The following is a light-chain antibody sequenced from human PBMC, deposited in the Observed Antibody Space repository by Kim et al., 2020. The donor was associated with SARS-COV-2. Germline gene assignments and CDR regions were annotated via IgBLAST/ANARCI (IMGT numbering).Light chain of an antibody. CDR1: SSDFGPYNY. V-gene: IGLV2-8*01. CDR2: EVT. J-gene: IGLJ1*01. Sequence: QSALTQPPSASGSPGQSVTISCSGTSSDFGPYNYVSWYQQHPGKAPKLMIYEVTKRPSGVPDRFSGSKSDNMASLTVSGLQAEDEADYYCTSHANNNYVFGTGTKVTVL. CDR3: TSHANNNYV.